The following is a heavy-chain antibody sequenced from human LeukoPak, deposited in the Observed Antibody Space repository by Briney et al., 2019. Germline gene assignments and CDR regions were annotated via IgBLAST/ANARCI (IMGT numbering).Heavy chain of an antibody. CDR1: GYTFTSYG. D-gene: IGHD3-9*01. CDR2: ISAYNGNT. CDR3: AREGFNYDILTGSKTTRYYYYYMDV. J-gene: IGHJ6*03. Sequence: GASVKVSCKASGYTFTSYGISWVRQAPGQGLEWMGWISAYNGNTNYAQKLQGRVTMTTDTSTSTAYMELRSLRSDDTAVYYCAREGFNYDILTGSKTTRYYYYYMDVWGKGTTVTISS. V-gene: IGHV1-18*01.